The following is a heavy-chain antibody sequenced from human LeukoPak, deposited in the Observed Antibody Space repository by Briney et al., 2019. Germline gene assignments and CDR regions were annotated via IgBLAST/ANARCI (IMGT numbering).Heavy chain of an antibody. CDR2: IYPGDSDT. J-gene: IGHJ4*02. D-gene: IGHD3-10*01. Sequence: GESLKISCKGSGYSFTSYWIGWVRQMPGKGLEWMGIIYPGDSDTRYSPSFQGQVTISADKSISTAYLQWSSLKASDTAMYYCARRGPQLWFGEPVDYWGQGTLVTVSS. CDR1: GYSFTSYW. V-gene: IGHV5-51*01. CDR3: ARRGPQLWFGEPVDY.